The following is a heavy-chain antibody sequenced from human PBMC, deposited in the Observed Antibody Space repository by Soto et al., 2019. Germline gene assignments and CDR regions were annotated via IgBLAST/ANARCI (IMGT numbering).Heavy chain of an antibody. V-gene: IGHV5-51*01. D-gene: IGHD3-22*01. J-gene: IGHJ5*02. CDR1: GYKFTSSW. CDR2: IFPSDSDT. CDR3: ARKDKRGYSNWFDP. Sequence: GESLKISCRTSGYKFTSSWIAWVRQKPGKGLEWMGIIFPSDSDTRYSPSFQGQVTISADRSTSTVFLQWASLKASDTAVYFCARKDKRGYSNWFDPSGQGTLVTVSS.